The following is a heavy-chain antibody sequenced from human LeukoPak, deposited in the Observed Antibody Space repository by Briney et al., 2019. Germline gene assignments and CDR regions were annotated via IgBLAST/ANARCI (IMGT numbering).Heavy chain of an antibody. V-gene: IGHV4-38-2*02. CDR1: GYSISSGYY. CDR2: IHETGST. J-gene: IGHJ4*02. D-gene: IGHD3-16*01. Sequence: SETLSLTCTVSGYSISSGYYWGWIRQPPGKGLEWIGSIHETGSTYNNPSLKSRLTISVDTSKNQFSLRLRSVTATDTAVYYCARDQGGVGYWGQGTLVTVSS. CDR3: ARDQGGVGY.